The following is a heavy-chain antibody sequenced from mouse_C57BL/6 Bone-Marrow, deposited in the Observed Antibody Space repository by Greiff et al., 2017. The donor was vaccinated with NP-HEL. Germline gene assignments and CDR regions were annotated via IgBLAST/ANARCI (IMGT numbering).Heavy chain of an antibody. Sequence: QVQLQQPGAELVKPGASVKLSCKASGYTFTSYWMHWVKQRPGQGLEWIGMINPNNGSTNYNEKFKSKATLTVDKSSSTAYMQLSSLTSEDSAVYCCAREGSSHWCFDVWGTGTTVTVSS. V-gene: IGHV1-64*01. CDR3: AREGSSHWCFDV. CDR1: GYTFTSYW. J-gene: IGHJ1*03. CDR2: INPNNGST. D-gene: IGHD1-1*01.